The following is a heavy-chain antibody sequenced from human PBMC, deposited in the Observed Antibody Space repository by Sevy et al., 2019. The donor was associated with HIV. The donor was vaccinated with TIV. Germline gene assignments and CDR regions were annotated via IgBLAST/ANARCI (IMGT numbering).Heavy chain of an antibody. CDR3: AKAGGGWNYFDY. CDR2: ISYDGSNK. CDR1: GFTFNNYA. D-gene: IGHD6-19*01. J-gene: IGHJ4*02. V-gene: IGHV3-30-3*01. Sequence: GGSLRLSCAASGFTFNNYAMHWVRQAPGKGLEWVAVISYDGSNKYYADSVKGRFTISRDNSKNTLYLQMDSLRAEDTAIYYCAKAGGGWNYFDYSGQGTLVTVSS.